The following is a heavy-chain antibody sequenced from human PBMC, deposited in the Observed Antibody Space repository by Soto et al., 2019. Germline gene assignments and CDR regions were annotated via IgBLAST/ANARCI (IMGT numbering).Heavy chain of an antibody. CDR2: IYYMGRT. Sequence: SETLSLTCTVGSISPYCWNWIRQPPGKGLEWIGYIYYMGRTNYNSSLKSRVTISIDTSKNQFSLKLSSVTAADTAIYYCARDPVGATHLDYWGQGAPVTVSS. CDR1: SISPYC. V-gene: IGHV4-59*01. J-gene: IGHJ4*02. CDR3: ARDPVGATHLDY. D-gene: IGHD1-26*01.